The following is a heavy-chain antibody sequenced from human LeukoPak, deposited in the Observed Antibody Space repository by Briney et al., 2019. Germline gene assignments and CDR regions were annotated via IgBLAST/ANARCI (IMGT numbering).Heavy chain of an antibody. CDR2: IRYDGSNK. CDR1: GFTFSSYG. Sequence: GGSLRLSCAASGFTFSSYGMHWVRQAPGKGLEWVAFIRYDGSNKYYADSVKGRFTISRDNSKNTLYLQMNSLRAEDTAVYYCARCVEMARTYYFDYWGQGTLVTVSS. CDR3: ARCVEMARTYYFDY. J-gene: IGHJ4*02. V-gene: IGHV3-30*02. D-gene: IGHD5-24*01.